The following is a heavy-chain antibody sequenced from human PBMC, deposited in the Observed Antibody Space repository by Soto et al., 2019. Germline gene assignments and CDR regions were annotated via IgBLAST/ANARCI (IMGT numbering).Heavy chain of an antibody. CDR2: ISGSGGST. D-gene: IGHD2-2*01. Sequence: GGSLRLSCAASRFTFSSYAMSWVRQAPGKGLEWVSAISGSGGSTYYADSVKGRFTISRDNSKNTLYLQMNSLRAEDTAVYYCAKEISSTSWISPLGWFDPWGQGTLVTVSS. CDR1: RFTFSSYA. CDR3: AKEISSTSWISPLGWFDP. J-gene: IGHJ5*02. V-gene: IGHV3-23*01.